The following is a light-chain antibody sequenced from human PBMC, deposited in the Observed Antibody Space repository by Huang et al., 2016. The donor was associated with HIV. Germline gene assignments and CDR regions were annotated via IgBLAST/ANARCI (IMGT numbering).Light chain of an antibody. CDR2: AAS. V-gene: IGKV1-9*01. CDR1: QAINNY. J-gene: IGKJ4*01. CDR3: QQVNAYPLT. Sequence: IQMTQFPSSLSASVGDSVTITCRASQAINNYVAWYQQRPGKVPKLLIYAASTLQSGVPSRLSGSGSGTDFALSISSLQPEDSANYYCQQVNAYPLTFGGGTKVEI.